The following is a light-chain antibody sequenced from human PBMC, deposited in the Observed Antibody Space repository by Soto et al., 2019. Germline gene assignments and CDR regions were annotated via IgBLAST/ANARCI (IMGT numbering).Light chain of an antibody. CDR3: QSYDRSLSGSSYV. V-gene: IGLV1-40*01. J-gene: IGLJ1*01. Sequence: QSALTQPPSVSGAPGQRVTISCTGSSSNIGAGYDVHWYQQLPGTAPKLLIYGNSNRPSGVPDRFSGSKSGTSASPAITGLQAEDEAEYYCQSYDRSLSGSSYVFGTGTKVTVL. CDR2: GNS. CDR1: SSNIGAGYD.